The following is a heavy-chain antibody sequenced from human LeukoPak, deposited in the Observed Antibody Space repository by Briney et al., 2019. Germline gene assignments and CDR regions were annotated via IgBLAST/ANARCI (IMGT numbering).Heavy chain of an antibody. J-gene: IGHJ6*02. V-gene: IGHV1-2*02. D-gene: IGHD6-19*01. CDR3: ARDLVWQWLMGMDV. Sequence: ASVNVSCKASGYTFAGYYMHWVRQAPGQGREWMGWINPNSGGTNYAQKFQGRVTMTRDTSISTAYMELSRLRSDDTAVYYCARDLVWQWLMGMDVWGQGTTVTVSS. CDR2: INPNSGGT. CDR1: GYTFAGYY.